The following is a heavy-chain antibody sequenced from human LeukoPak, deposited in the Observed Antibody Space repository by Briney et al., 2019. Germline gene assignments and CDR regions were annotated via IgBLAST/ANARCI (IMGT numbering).Heavy chain of an antibody. CDR3: AIFDYVWGSYRNDY. V-gene: IGHV4-39*01. D-gene: IGHD3-16*02. CDR2: LYYSGST. Sequence: SETLSLTCSVFGGSISRNSYYWGWIRQPPGKGLEWIGSLYYSGSTYHNPSLKGRVTISVDTSKNQFSLKLSSVTAADTAVYYCAIFDYVWGSYRNDYWGQGTLVTVSS. CDR1: GGSISRNSYY. J-gene: IGHJ4*02.